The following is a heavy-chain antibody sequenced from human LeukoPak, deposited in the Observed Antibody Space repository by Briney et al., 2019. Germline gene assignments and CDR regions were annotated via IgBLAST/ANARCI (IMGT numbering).Heavy chain of an antibody. CDR3: AGRGRARDSWAY. CDR2: IRPDGSEQ. J-gene: IGHJ4*02. CDR1: GFTFTNSW. D-gene: IGHD5-24*01. Sequence: GGSLRLSCAASGFTFTNSWMNWIRRAQGRGLEWVANIRPDGSEQFYVDSVKGRFTISRDNAKNSVYLQMNSLRADDTAVYYCAGRGRARDSWAYWGQGTLVTVST. V-gene: IGHV3-7*01.